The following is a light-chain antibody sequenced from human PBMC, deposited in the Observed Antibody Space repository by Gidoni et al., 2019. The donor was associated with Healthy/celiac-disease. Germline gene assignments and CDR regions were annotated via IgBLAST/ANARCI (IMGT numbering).Light chain of an antibody. Sequence: EIVMTQSPATLSLSPGERATLSCRASQSVSSYLAWYQQKPGQAPRLLISDASNRATGIPARFSGSGSGTDFTLTISSLEPEDFAVYYCQQRSNWPLGGXTKVEIK. CDR1: QSVSSY. J-gene: IGKJ4*01. V-gene: IGKV3-11*01. CDR2: DAS. CDR3: QQRSNWP.